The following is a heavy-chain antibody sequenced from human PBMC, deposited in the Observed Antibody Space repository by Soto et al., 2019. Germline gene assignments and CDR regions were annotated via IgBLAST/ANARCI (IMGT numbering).Heavy chain of an antibody. CDR2: IYYSGST. Sequence: SETLSLTCTVSGGSISSSSYYWGWIRQPPGKGLEWIGSIYYSGSTYYNPSLKSRVTISVDTSKNQFSLKLSYVTAADTAVYYYARGVGGGDYDFWRKNYYGMDVWGQGTTAT. D-gene: IGHD3-3*01. CDR1: GGSISSSSYY. CDR3: ARGVGGGDYDFWRKNYYGMDV. V-gene: IGHV4-39*01. J-gene: IGHJ6*02.